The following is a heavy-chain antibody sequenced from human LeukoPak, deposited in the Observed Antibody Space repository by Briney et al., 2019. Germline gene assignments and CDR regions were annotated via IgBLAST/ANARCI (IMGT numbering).Heavy chain of an antibody. CDR3: MDV. V-gene: IGHV3-48*01. J-gene: IGHJ6*03. CDR2: ISSGSTTI. CDR1: GFTFSSYW. Sequence: PGGSLRLSCAASGFTFSSYWMHWVRQAPGKGLEWVSYISSGSTTIDYADSVKGRFTISRDNAKSSVYLQMNSLRAEDTAVYYYMDVWGKGTTVIVSS.